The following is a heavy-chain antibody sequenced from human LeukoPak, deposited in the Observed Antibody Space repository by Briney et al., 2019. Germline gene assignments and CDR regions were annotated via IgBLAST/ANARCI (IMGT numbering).Heavy chain of an antibody. CDR2: IYYSGST. D-gene: IGHD5-12*01. CDR1: GGSISSSSYY. CDR3: AKHSRSGYSAYENAFDI. J-gene: IGHJ3*02. V-gene: IGHV4-39*01. Sequence: SETLSLTCTVYGGSISSSSYYWDWIRQPPGKGLEWIGSIYYSGSTYYNPSLKSRVTISVDTSKNQFSLKLNSVTAADTAVYYCAKHSRSGYSAYENAFDIWGQGTMVTVSS.